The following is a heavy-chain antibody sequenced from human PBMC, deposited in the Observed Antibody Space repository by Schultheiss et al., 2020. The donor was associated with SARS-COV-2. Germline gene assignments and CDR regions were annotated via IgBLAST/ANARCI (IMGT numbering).Heavy chain of an antibody. Sequence: GESLKISCKASGYTFTGYYMHWVRQAPGQGLEWMGWMNPNSGGTNYAQKFQGRVTMTRDTSISTAYMELSRLRSDDTAVYYCARDPSIAVAGLVDYWGQGTLVTVSS. CDR1: GYTFTGYY. CDR2: MNPNSGGT. J-gene: IGHJ4*02. CDR3: ARDPSIAVAGLVDY. D-gene: IGHD6-19*01. V-gene: IGHV1-2*02.